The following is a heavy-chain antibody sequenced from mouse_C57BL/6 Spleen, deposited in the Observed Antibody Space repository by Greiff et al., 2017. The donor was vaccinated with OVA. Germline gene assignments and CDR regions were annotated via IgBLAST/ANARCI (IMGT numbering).Heavy chain of an antibody. CDR3: ERLGTTVVEGY. D-gene: IGHD1-1*01. CDR2: IDPSDSYT. V-gene: IGHV1-69*01. CDR1: GYTFTSYW. Sequence: QVQLQQPGAELVMPGASVKLSCKASGYTFTSYWMHWVKQRPGQGLEWIGEIDPSDSYTNYNQKFKGKSTLTVDKSSSTAYMQLSSLTSEDSAVDYCERLGTTVVEGYWGQGTTLTVSS. J-gene: IGHJ2*01.